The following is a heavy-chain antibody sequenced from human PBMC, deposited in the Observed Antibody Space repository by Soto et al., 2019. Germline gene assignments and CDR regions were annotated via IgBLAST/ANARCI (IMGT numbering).Heavy chain of an antibody. J-gene: IGHJ5*02. CDR2: IIPIFGTA. CDR1: GGTFSSYA. Sequence: QVQLVQSGAEVKKPGSSVKVSCKASGGTFSSYAISWVRQAPGQGLEWMGGIIPIFGTANYAQKFQGRVTITADESTSTADMELSSLRSEDTAVYYCAREPTIFGVAPNWFDPWGQGTLVTVSS. V-gene: IGHV1-69*01. CDR3: AREPTIFGVAPNWFDP. D-gene: IGHD3-3*01.